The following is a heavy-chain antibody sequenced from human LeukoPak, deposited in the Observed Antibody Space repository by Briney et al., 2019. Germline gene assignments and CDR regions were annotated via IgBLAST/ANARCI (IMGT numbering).Heavy chain of an antibody. Sequence: GGSLRLSCTAAGFTFSDYAVTWVRQAPGKGLEWVGFIRNQANGGTADYAASVKGRFTISRDDSKTIAYLQMNSLKTEDTAVYFCSRAYSTGWLGINDYWGEGALVTVSS. CDR3: SRAYSTGWLGINDY. D-gene: IGHD6-19*01. CDR1: GFTFSDYA. CDR2: IRNQANGGTA. J-gene: IGHJ4*02. V-gene: IGHV3-49*04.